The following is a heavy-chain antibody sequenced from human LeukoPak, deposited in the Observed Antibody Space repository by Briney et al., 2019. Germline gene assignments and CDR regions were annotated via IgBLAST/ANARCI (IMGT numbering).Heavy chain of an antibody. CDR2: IYYSGST. CDR1: GGSIISYY. V-gene: IGHV4-59*01. Sequence: SETLSLTCTVSGGSIISYYWSWIRQPPGKGLEWIGYIYYSGSTNYNPSLKSRVTISVDTSKNQFSLKLSSVTAADTAVYYCARESAALYYYGMDVWGQGTTVTVSS. D-gene: IGHD6-13*01. CDR3: ARESAALYYYGMDV. J-gene: IGHJ6*02.